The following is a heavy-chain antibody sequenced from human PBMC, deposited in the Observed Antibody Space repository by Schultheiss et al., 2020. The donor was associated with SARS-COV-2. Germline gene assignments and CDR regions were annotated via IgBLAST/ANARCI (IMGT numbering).Heavy chain of an antibody. V-gene: IGHV3-9*01. CDR3: ARDGRWGEGLDY. Sequence: GGSLRLSCAASGFTFDDYAMHWVRQAPGKGLEWVSGISWNSGSIGYADSVKGRFTISRDNAKNTLYLQMNSLRAEDTAVYYCARDGRWGEGLDYWGQGTLVTVSS. J-gene: IGHJ4*02. CDR2: ISWNSGSI. CDR1: GFTFDDYA. D-gene: IGHD3-16*01.